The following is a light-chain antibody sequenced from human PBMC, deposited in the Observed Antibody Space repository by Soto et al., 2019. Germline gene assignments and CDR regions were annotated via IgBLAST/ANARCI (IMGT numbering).Light chain of an antibody. V-gene: IGKV3-15*01. CDR1: QNVSSN. J-gene: IGKJ5*01. Sequence: EIVITQSPSTLSVSPGERATLSCRASQNVSSNLAWYQQKPGQAPRLLIYGASTRATGIPARFSGSGSGTEFALTISSLQSEDFAVYYCQQYNTWPPIPFGQGTRLEIK. CDR3: QQYNTWPPIP. CDR2: GAS.